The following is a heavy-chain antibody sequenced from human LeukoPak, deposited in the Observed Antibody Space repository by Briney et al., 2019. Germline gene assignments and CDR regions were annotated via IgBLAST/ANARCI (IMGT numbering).Heavy chain of an antibody. Sequence: GASVKVSCKASGYTFTSYGISWVRQAPGQGLEWMGWISAYNGNANYAQKLQGRVTMTTDTSTSTAYKELRSLRSDDTAVYYCARDEGYCSGGSCHDNWFDPWGQGTLVTVSS. D-gene: IGHD2-15*01. CDR3: ARDEGYCSGGSCHDNWFDP. CDR1: GYTFTSYG. CDR2: ISAYNGNA. V-gene: IGHV1-18*01. J-gene: IGHJ5*02.